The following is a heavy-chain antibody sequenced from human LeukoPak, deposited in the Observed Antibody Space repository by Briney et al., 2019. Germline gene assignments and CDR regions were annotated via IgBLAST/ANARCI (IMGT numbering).Heavy chain of an antibody. Sequence: TSETLSLTCTVSGVSFISHYWSWIRQPPGKGLEWIGYIYYSGSTNYNPSLRGRVTISVYTSKNHFSLKLSSVTAADTAVYYCARVGTGGWYFDLWGRGTLVTVSS. CDR1: GVSFISHY. D-gene: IGHD6-13*01. J-gene: IGHJ2*01. CDR3: ARVGTGGWYFDL. CDR2: IYYSGST. V-gene: IGHV4-59*11.